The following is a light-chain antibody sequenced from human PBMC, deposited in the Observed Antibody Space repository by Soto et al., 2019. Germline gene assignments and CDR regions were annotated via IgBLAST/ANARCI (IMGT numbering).Light chain of an antibody. V-gene: IGLV1-40*01. Sequence: QSVLTQPPSVSGAPGQRVTISCTGSSSNIGAGYAVHWYQQLPGTAPQLLIYHNSNRPSGVPDRFSGSKSGTSASLAITGLQAEDEAYYYCQSYDSSLSGSWVFGGGTKLTVL. CDR2: HNS. CDR1: SSNIGAGYA. J-gene: IGLJ3*02. CDR3: QSYDSSLSGSWV.